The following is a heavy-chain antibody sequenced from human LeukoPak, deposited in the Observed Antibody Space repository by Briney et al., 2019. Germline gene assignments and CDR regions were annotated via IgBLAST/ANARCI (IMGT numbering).Heavy chain of an antibody. CDR1: GFTCSNYA. D-gene: IGHD4-23*01. V-gene: IGHV3-23*01. J-gene: IGHJ4*02. CDR2: ISSSGENT. Sequence: GGSLRLSCAASGFTCSNYAMSWVRQAPGKGLECVSSISSSGENTYHADSVKGRFTISRDNAKNSLYLQMTSLRAEDTAVYYCATSRRNSNDYWGQGTLVTVSS. CDR3: ATSRRNSNDY.